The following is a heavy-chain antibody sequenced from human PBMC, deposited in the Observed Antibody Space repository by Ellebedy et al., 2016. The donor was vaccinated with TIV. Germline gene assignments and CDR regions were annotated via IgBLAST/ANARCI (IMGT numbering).Heavy chain of an antibody. D-gene: IGHD7-27*01. J-gene: IGHJ6*02. V-gene: IGHV1-18*01. Sequence: AASVKVSCKASGYTFTSYGISWARQAPGQGLEWMGWISAYNCNTNYAQKLQGRVTMTTDTSTSTAYMELRSLRSDDTAVYYCAKNTGGYYYYGMDVWGQGTTVTVSS. CDR3: AKNTGGYYYYGMDV. CDR2: ISAYNCNT. CDR1: GYTFTSYG.